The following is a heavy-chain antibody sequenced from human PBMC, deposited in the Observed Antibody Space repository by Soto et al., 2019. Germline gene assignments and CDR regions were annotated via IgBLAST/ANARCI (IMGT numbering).Heavy chain of an antibody. CDR3: ARVIDNWNTGAFDI. D-gene: IGHD1-20*01. CDR2: INAGNGNT. Sequence: ASVKVSCKASGYTFTSYAMHWVRQAPGQRLEWMGWINAGNGNTKYSQKFQGRVTITRDTSASTAYMELSSLRSEDTSVYYCARVIDNWNTGAFDIWGQGTMVTVSS. J-gene: IGHJ3*02. V-gene: IGHV1-3*01. CDR1: GYTFTSYA.